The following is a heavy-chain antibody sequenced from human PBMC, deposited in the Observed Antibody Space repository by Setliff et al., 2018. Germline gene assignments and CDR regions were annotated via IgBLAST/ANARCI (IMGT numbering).Heavy chain of an antibody. V-gene: IGHV5-51*01. D-gene: IGHD5-18*01. CDR2: IYPGDSDT. CDR3: ARVTPDYYYYYGMDV. CDR1: GYSFTSYR. Sequence: GESLKISCKGSGYSFTSYRIGWVRQMPGKGLEWMGIIYPGDSDTRYSPSFQGQVTISADKSISTAYLQWSSLKASDTAMYYCARVTPDYYYYYGMDVWGQGTTVTVSS. J-gene: IGHJ6*01.